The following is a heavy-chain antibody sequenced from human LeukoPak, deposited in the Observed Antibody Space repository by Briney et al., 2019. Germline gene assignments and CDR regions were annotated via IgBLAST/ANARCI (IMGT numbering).Heavy chain of an antibody. V-gene: IGHV1-2*02. CDR2: INPNSGGT. CDR3: ARVRSYCTNGVCYWDLDY. CDR1: GYTFTDYY. D-gene: IGHD2-8*01. Sequence: RASVKVSRKASGYTFTDYYMEWVRQAPGQGLEWMGWINPNSGGTNYARKFQGRVTMTRDTSISTAYMELSRLRSDGTAVYYCARVRSYCTNGVCYWDLDYWGQGTLVTVSS. J-gene: IGHJ4*02.